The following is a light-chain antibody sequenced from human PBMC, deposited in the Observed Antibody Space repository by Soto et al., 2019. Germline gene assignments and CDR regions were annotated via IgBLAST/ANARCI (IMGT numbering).Light chain of an antibody. CDR2: LNCDGSH. V-gene: IGLV4-69*01. CDR1: SGHSSYA. Sequence: QLVLTQSPSASASLGASVKSTCTLSSGHSSYAIAWHQQQPEKGPRYLMKLNCDGSHSKGDGIPDRFSGSSSGAERYLTISSLQSEDEADYYCQTWGTGIQVFGGETKLTVL. CDR3: QTWGTGIQV. J-gene: IGLJ2*01.